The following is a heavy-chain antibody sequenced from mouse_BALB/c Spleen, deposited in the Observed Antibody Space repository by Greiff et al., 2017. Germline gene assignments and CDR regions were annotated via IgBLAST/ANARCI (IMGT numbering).Heavy chain of an antibody. CDR1: GYSFTGYF. V-gene: IGHV1-20*02. D-gene: IGHD1-1*01. J-gene: IGHJ4*01. Sequence: EVQLQQSGPELVKPGASVKISCKASGYSFTGYFMNWVMQSHGKSLEWIGRINPYNGDTSYNQKFKGKATLTVDKSSSTAHMELRSLASEDSAVYYCASRGYYCSSDCYAMDYWGQGTAGTVSS. CDR2: INPYNGDT. CDR3: ASRGYYCSSDCYAMDY.